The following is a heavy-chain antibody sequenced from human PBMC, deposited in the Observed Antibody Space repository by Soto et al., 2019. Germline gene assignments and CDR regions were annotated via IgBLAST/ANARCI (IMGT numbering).Heavy chain of an antibody. J-gene: IGHJ4*02. CDR2: IRNKANSYST. CDR3: TRVELILTGGYPPIAY. D-gene: IGHD3-10*01. CDR1: GFTFSDHY. V-gene: IGHV3-72*01. Sequence: EVQLVESGGGLVQPGGSLTLSCAASGFTFSDHYMDWVRQAPGKGLEWVGRIRNKANSYSTTYAASVKGRFTISRDDSKNSLYLQMSRLSAEDAAVYYCTRVELILTGGYPPIAYWGQGTLVTVSS.